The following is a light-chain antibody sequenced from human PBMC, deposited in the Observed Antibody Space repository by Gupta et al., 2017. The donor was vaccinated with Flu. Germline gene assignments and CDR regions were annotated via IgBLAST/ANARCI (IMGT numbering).Light chain of an antibody. Sequence: QPALTQPPSASGSPGQSVTISCTGTSSDVGGYNYVSWYQQHPGIAPKLMIYEVSKRPSGVPDRFSGSKSGNTASLTVSGLQAEDEADYYCSSYAGSNNFDVVFGGGTKLTVL. V-gene: IGLV2-8*01. J-gene: IGLJ2*01. CDR3: SSYAGSNNFDVV. CDR1: SSDVGGYNY. CDR2: EVS.